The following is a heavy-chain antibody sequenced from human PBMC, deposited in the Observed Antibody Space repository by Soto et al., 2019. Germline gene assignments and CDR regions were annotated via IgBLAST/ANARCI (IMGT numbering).Heavy chain of an antibody. CDR3: ATQIDHCGGACDRGADVGMDV. D-gene: IGHD2-21*02. J-gene: IGHJ6*02. CDR1: GYTFTGYY. V-gene: IGHV1-2*05. CDR2: IDPYTGGT. Sequence: QVQLVQSGSEVQEPGASVKVSCKASGYTFTGYYVLWVRQAPGQGPECMGGIDPYTGGTNYAQKFQGRVTMTRDTSISTSYMELSKLISDDTVVYYCATQIDHCGGACDRGADVGMDVWGQGTTVTVSS.